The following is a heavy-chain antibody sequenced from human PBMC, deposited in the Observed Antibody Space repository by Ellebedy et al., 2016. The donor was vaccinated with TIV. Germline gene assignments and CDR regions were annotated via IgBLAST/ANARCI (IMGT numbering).Heavy chain of an antibody. J-gene: IGHJ4*02. CDR3: ARGNTLMVVGFDS. D-gene: IGHD2-21*01. CDR1: GYTFINYY. Sequence: ASVKVSXXASGYTFINYYIYWVRQAPGQGLEWLGIINPSDGHTSYAKKIQGRVTMTRDTSTSTVYMALSSLSSEDTAVYFCARGNTLMVVGFDSWGQGTLVTVSS. CDR2: INPSDGHT. V-gene: IGHV1-46*01.